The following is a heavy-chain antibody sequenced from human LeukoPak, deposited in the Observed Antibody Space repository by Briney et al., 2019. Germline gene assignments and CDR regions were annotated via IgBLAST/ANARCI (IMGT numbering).Heavy chain of an antibody. J-gene: IGHJ4*02. Sequence: SETLSLTCTVSGGSVSSGSYYWSWIRQPPGKGLEWIGEINHSGSTNHNPSLKSRVTISVDTSKNQFSLKLSSVTAADTAVYYCARVCQTTVTTKTKPHFDYGGQGTLVTVPS. V-gene: IGHV4-39*07. CDR1: GGSVSSGSYY. D-gene: IGHD4-17*01. CDR3: ARVCQTTVTTKTKPHFDY. CDR2: INHSGST.